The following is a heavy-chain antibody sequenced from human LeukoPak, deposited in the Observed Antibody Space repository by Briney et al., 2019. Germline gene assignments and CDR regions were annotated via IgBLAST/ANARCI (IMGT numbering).Heavy chain of an antibody. CDR1: GFTFSSYA. J-gene: IGHJ4*02. CDR3: AKLSRGEPNDY. D-gene: IGHD4-17*01. V-gene: IGHV3-23*01. Sequence: GGSLRLSCAASGFTFSSYAMTWVRQAPGKGLEWVSAISGSGGRTHYADSVKGRYTISRDNSKNTLYLQMNSLRAEDTATYYCAKLSRGEPNDYWGQGTLVTVSS. CDR2: ISGSGGRT.